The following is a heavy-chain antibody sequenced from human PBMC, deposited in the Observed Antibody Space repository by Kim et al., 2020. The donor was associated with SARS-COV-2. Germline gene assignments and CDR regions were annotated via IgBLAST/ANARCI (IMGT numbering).Heavy chain of an antibody. D-gene: IGHD3-10*01. CDR1: GFTFSSYA. CDR2: ISYDGSNK. J-gene: IGHJ4*02. V-gene: IGHV3-30*04. Sequence: GGSLRLSCAASGFTFSSYAMHWVRQAPGKGLEWVAVISYDGSNKYYADSVKGRFTISRDNSKNTLYLQMNSLRAEDTAVYYCAREYGSGSYCLFDYWGQGTLVTVSS. CDR3: AREYGSGSYCLFDY.